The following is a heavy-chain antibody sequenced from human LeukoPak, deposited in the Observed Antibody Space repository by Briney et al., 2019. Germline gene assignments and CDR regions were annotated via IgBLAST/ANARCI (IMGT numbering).Heavy chain of an antibody. V-gene: IGHV4-59*08. J-gene: IGHJ4*02. D-gene: IGHD6-19*01. Sequence: PSETLSLTCTVSGVSISGHYWSWIRLPPGKGLEWIGYISHSGNTKYSPSLKSRVAISLDTSKNQFSLTVNSVTAADTAAYYCARQPISGWDFDHWGQGTLVTVSS. CDR1: GVSISGHY. CDR2: ISHSGNT. CDR3: ARQPISGWDFDH.